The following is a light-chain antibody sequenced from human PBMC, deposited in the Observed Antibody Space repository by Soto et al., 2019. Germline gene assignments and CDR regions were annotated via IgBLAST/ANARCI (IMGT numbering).Light chain of an antibody. CDR2: DAS. CDR1: QRVSYY. J-gene: IGKJ3*01. Sequence: EIVLTQSPATLSLSPGERATLSCRASQRVSYYLAWYQQKPGQAPRLLIYDASNRATGIPARFSGSGSGTDFTLTISSLEPEDFALYYCQQRNNWPPSFGPGTKVDIK. CDR3: QQRNNWPPS. V-gene: IGKV3-11*01.